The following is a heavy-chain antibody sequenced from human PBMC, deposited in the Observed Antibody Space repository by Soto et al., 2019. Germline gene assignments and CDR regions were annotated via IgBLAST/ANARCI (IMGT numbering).Heavy chain of an antibody. V-gene: IGHV3-33*01. Sequence: QVQLVESGGGVVQPGRSLRLSCAASGFTFSSYGMHWVRQAPGKGLEWVAVIWYDGSNKYYADSVKGRFTISRDNSKNTLYLKMNSLRAEDTAVYYCARDLRGATVTTFWLDYWGQGTLVTVSS. CDR3: ARDLRGATVTTFWLDY. CDR2: IWYDGSNK. J-gene: IGHJ4*02. CDR1: GFTFSSYG. D-gene: IGHD4-17*01.